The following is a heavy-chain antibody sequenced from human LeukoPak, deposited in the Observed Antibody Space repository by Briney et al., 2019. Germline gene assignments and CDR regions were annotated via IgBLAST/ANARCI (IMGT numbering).Heavy chain of an antibody. Sequence: ASETLSLTCTVSGGSISSYYWSWIRQPPGKGLEWIGYIYYSGSTNYNPSLKSRVTISVDTSKNQFSLKLSSVTAADTAVYYCARGPPYYDILTGPSPLDIYDYWGQGTLVTVSS. D-gene: IGHD3-9*01. CDR3: ARGPPYYDILTGPSPLDIYDY. CDR2: IYYSGST. J-gene: IGHJ4*02. CDR1: GGSISSYY. V-gene: IGHV4-59*12.